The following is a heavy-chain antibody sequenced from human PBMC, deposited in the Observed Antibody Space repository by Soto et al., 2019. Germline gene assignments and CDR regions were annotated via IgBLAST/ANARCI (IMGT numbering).Heavy chain of an antibody. CDR1: DGSSSGSTYY. V-gene: IGHV4-39*01. D-gene: IGHD1-26*01. CDR2: IYYSGST. J-gene: IGHJ5*02. Sequence: SETLSLTCTVSDGSSSGSTYYWGWSRQPPGKGLEYIGIIYYSGSTYYNPSLKSRVTISLDTSKNQFSLKLSSVTAADTAVYYCATKKGIEGANDWFDPWGQGTLVTVSS. CDR3: ATKKGIEGANDWFDP.